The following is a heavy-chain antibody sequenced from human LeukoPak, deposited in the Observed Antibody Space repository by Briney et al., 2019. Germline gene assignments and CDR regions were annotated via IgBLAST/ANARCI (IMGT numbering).Heavy chain of an antibody. CDR3: ARVSPDDYGGPDRLDY. CDR2: IYFSGST. CDR1: GDSISSGGYY. J-gene: IGHJ4*02. D-gene: IGHD4-23*01. Sequence: SQTLSLTCTVSGDSISSGGYYWSWIRQHPGKGLEWIGYIYFSGSTYYTPSLKSRVTISVDTSKNQFSLKLSSVTAADTAVYYCARVSPDDYGGPDRLDYWGQGTLVTVSS. V-gene: IGHV4-31*03.